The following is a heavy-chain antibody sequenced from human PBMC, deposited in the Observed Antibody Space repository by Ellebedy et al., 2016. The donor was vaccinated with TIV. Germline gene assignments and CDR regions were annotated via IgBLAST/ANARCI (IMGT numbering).Heavy chain of an antibody. CDR3: ARVLVGAHAFDI. D-gene: IGHD1-26*01. J-gene: IGHJ3*02. V-gene: IGHV3-21*01. Sequence: GGSLRLSCAASGFTFSSYSMNWVRQAPGKGLEWVSSISSSSSYIYYADSVKGRFTISRDNAKNSLYLQMNSLRAEDTAVYYCARVLVGAHAFDIWGQGTMVTVSS. CDR2: ISSSSSYI. CDR1: GFTFSSYS.